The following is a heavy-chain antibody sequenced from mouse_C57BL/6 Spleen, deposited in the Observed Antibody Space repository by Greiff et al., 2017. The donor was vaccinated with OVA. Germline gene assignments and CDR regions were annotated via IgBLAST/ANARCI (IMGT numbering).Heavy chain of an antibody. D-gene: IGHD2-1*01. Sequence: QVQLQQPGAELVRPGTSVKLSCKASGYTFTSYWMHWVKQRPGQGLEWIGVIDPSDSYTNYNQKFKGKATLTVDTSSSTAYMPLSSLTSEDSAVYYCARSPYGNYDYWGQGTTLTVSS. V-gene: IGHV1-59*01. CDR3: ARSPYGNYDY. CDR1: GYTFTSYW. J-gene: IGHJ2*01. CDR2: IDPSDSYT.